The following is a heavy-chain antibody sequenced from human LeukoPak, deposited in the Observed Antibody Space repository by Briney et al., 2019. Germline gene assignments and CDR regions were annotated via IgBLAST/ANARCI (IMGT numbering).Heavy chain of an antibody. CDR2: IFYTGIT. Sequence: SETLSLTCTVSGDSIGGSGYYWTWIRQHPGRGLEWIGYIFYTGITYYNASLRSRITLSVDTSRNQFSLKLNSVTAADTAVYYCARWVGGVAAITDYWGQGTLVSVSS. CDR3: ARWVGGVAAITDY. CDR1: GDSIGGSGYY. J-gene: IGHJ4*02. V-gene: IGHV4-31*03. D-gene: IGHD3-3*01.